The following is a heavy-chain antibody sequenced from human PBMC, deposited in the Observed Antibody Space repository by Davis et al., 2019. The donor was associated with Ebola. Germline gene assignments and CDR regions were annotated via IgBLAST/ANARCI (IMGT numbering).Heavy chain of an antibody. Sequence: PGGSLRLSCAASGFTFSSYAMSWVRQAPGKGLEWVSAMSSSGGSTLYADSVKGRFTISRDNSKNTLYLQMNSLRAEDTAVYYCASRPTVGGFVDFWGQGTMVTVSS. CDR1: GFTFSSYA. CDR2: MSSSGGST. V-gene: IGHV3-23*01. D-gene: IGHD4-17*01. J-gene: IGHJ3*01. CDR3: ASRPTVGGFVDF.